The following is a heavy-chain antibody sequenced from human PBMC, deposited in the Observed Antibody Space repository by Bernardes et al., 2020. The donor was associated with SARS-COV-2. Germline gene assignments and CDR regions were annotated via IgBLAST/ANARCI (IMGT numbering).Heavy chain of an antibody. Sequence: SETLSLTCSVSGGSIRSHHWSWIRQSPGKGLQWIGWIYDSGSTSYNPSLKSRVSMSVDMSKNQFSLNLKSVTAADTAVYYCARHVRDSGGYYYVFFDSWGPGTLVT. CDR1: GGSIRSHH. J-gene: IGHJ4*02. CDR2: IYDSGST. D-gene: IGHD3-22*01. CDR3: ARHVRDSGGYYYVFFDS. V-gene: IGHV4-59*08.